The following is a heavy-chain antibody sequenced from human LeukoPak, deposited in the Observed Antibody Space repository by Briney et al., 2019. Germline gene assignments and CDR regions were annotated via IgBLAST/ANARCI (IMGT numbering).Heavy chain of an antibody. D-gene: IGHD1-26*01. CDR2: ISSSSSYI. Sequence: PGGSLRLSCAASGFTFSSYSMNWVRPAPGKGLEWVSSISSSSSYIYYADSVKGRFTISRDNAKNSLYLQMNSLRAEDTAVYYCARDPGVGATDFDYWGQGTLVTVSS. J-gene: IGHJ4*02. CDR3: ARDPGVGATDFDY. CDR1: GFTFSSYS. V-gene: IGHV3-21*01.